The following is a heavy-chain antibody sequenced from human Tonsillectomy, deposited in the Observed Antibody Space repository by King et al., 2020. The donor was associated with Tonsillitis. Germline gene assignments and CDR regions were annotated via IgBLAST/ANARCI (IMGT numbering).Heavy chain of an antibody. CDR3: ARPYDSSGYFNY. J-gene: IGHJ4*02. D-gene: IGHD3-22*01. Sequence: LQLQESGPGLVKPSETLSLTCTVSGGSISSSSYYWGWIRQPPGKGLEWIESIYYRGSTYYNPSLKSRVTISVDTSKNQFSLKLSSVTAADTAVYYCARPYDSSGYFNYWGQGTLVTVSS. CDR2: IYYRGST. CDR1: GGSISSSSYY. V-gene: IGHV4-39*01.